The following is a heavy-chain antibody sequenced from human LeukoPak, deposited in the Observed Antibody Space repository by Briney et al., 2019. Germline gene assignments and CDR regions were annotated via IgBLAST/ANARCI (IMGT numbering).Heavy chain of an antibody. CDR3: AHENYDFWSGYYTFDY. V-gene: IGHV3-74*01. Sequence: GGSLRLSCAASGFTFSSYWMHWVRQAPGKGLVWVSRINSDGSSTSYADSVEGRFTISRDNAKNTLYLQMNSLRAEDTAVYYCAHENYDFWSGYYTFDYWGQGTLVTVSS. CDR1: GFTFSSYW. J-gene: IGHJ4*02. D-gene: IGHD3-3*01. CDR2: INSDGSST.